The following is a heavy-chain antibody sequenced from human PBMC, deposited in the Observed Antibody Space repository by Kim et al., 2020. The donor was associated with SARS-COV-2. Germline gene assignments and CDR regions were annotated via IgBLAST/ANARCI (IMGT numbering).Heavy chain of an antibody. CDR2: INAGNGNT. CDR1: GYTFTSYA. Sequence: ASVKVSCKASGYTFTSYAMHWVRQAPGQRLEWMGWINAGNGNTKYSQKFQGRVTITRDTSASTAYMELSSLRSEDTAVYYCAKTYSSGWYAQPGGMDVWGQGTTVTVSS. V-gene: IGHV1-3*01. J-gene: IGHJ6*02. CDR3: AKTYSSGWYAQPGGMDV. D-gene: IGHD6-19*01.